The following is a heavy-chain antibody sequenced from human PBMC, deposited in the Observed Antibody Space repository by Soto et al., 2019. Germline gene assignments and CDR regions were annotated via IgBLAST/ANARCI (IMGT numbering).Heavy chain of an antibody. CDR2: ISAYNGDT. V-gene: IGHV1-18*01. CDR3: AGDVAPAAIPLPVDY. D-gene: IGHD2-2*01. CDR1: GYPFISYG. Sequence: QVQLVQSGAELRKPGASVKVSCKASGYPFISYGFSWVRQAPGQGLEWLGWISAYNGDTKYEQKFQGRITMTTDTSTSTAYMELRSLKSDDPAVYYCAGDVAPAAIPLPVDYWGQGTLVTVSS. J-gene: IGHJ4*02.